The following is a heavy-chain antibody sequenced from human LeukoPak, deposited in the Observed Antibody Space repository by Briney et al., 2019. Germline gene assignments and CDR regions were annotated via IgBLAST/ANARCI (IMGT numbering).Heavy chain of an antibody. CDR1: GGSISSGSYY. CDR2: IYTTGST. D-gene: IGHD3-10*01. J-gene: IGHJ4*02. Sequence: SQTLSLTCTVSGGSISSGSYYWSWIRQPAGKGLEWIGRIYTTGSTNYNPSLKSRVTISVDTSKNQFSLKLSSVTVADTAVYYCARVVWFGELFNWGQGTLVTVSS. CDR3: ARVVWFGELFN. V-gene: IGHV4-61*02.